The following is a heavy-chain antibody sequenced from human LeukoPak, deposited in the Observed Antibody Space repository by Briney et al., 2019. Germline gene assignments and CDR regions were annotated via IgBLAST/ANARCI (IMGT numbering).Heavy chain of an antibody. CDR1: GFTFSSYG. J-gene: IGHJ4*02. Sequence: PGRSLRLSCAASGFTFSSYGMHWVRQAPGKGLEWVAVISYDGSNKYYADSVKGRFTISRDNSKNTLYLQMNSLKTEDTAVYYCTTGFFMSWGQGTLVTVSS. CDR2: ISYDGSNK. V-gene: IGHV3-30*03. D-gene: IGHD3-16*01. CDR3: TTGFFMS.